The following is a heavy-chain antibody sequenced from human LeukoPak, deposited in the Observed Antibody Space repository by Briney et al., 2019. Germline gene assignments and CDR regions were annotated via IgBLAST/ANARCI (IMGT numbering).Heavy chain of an antibody. CDR3: ARALYVGWFDP. J-gene: IGHJ5*02. Sequence: LETLSLTCAVYGGSFSGYYWSWIRQPPGKGLEWIGEINHSGSTNYNPSLKSRVTISVDTSKNQFSLKLSSVTAADTAVYYCARALYVGWFDPWGQGTLVTVSS. CDR2: INHSGST. CDR1: GGSFSGYY. D-gene: IGHD3-16*01. V-gene: IGHV4-34*01.